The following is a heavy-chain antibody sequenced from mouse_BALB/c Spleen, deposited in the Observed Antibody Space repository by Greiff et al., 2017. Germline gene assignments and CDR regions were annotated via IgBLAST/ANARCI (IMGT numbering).Heavy chain of an antibody. CDR3: ARRGITTVVAAYYYAMDY. V-gene: IGHV14-1*02. CDR1: GFNITDYY. J-gene: IGHJ4*01. Sequence: VQLQQSGAELVRPGALVKLSCKASGFNITDYYMHWVKQRPEQGLEWIGWIDPENGNTIYDPKFQGKASITADTSSNTAYLQLSSLTSEDTAVYCCARRGITTVVAAYYYAMDYWGQGTSVTVSS. D-gene: IGHD1-1*01. CDR2: IDPENGNT.